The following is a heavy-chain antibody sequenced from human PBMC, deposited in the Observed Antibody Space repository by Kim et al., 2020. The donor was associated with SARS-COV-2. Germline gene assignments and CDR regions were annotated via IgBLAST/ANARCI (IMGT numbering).Heavy chain of an antibody. CDR2: FSYGGGT. J-gene: IGHJ6*03. CDR3: ASPLRKGSGWSVSESKWVPFYYYYMDV. CDR1: GDSISSSRFY. V-gene: IGHV4-39*01. Sequence: SETLSLTCSVSGDSISSSRFYWGWIRQPPGKRLEWIGSFSYGGGTYYNPSLKSRVIISVDTSENQFSLKLRSVTAADTAVYFCASPLRKGSGWSVSESKWVPFYYYYMDVWGKGTTVIVSS. D-gene: IGHD6-13*01.